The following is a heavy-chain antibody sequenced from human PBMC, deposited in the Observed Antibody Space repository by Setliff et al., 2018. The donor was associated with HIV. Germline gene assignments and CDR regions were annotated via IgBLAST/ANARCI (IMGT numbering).Heavy chain of an antibody. V-gene: IGHV3-11*06. CDR3: ARGGGYSSSWGKVDY. J-gene: IGHJ4*02. D-gene: IGHD6-13*01. CDR1: GFTFSDYY. Sequence: PGGSLRLSCAASGFTFSDYYMNWIRQAPGKGLEWVSFISGSGDYAKYADSVKGRFTISRDNAKKSLYLQMNSLRAEDTAVYYCARGGGYSSSWGKVDYWGQGTLVTVSS. CDR2: ISGSGDYA.